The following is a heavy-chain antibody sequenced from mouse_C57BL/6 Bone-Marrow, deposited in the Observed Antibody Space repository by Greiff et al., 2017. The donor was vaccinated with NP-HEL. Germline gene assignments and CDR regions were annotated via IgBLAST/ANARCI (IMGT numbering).Heavy chain of an antibody. CDR2: ISSGGSYT. CDR1: GFTFSSYG. V-gene: IGHV5-6*01. D-gene: IGHD1-1*01. CDR3: ARHYYLWAWFAY. J-gene: IGHJ3*01. Sequence: EVHLVESGGDLVKPGGSLKLSCAASGFTFSSYGMSWVRQTPDKRLEWVATISSGGSYTYYPDSVKGRFTISRDNAKNTLYLQMSSLKSEDTAMYYCARHYYLWAWFAYWGQGTLVTVSA.